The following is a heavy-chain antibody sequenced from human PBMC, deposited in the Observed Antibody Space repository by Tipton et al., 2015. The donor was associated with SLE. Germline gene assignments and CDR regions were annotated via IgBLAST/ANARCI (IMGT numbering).Heavy chain of an antibody. J-gene: IGHJ5*01. CDR1: GGSINSGGYS. CDR3: ARGKISRPSGSYYLASKRFDS. D-gene: IGHD3-10*01. V-gene: IGHV4-30-2*01. Sequence: TLSLTCAVSGGSINSGGYSWSWIRQPPGKGLEWIGYIYHSGTIYYNPSLRSRVTISLDTSKNQFSLNLRSVTAADTAVYYCARGKISRPSGSYYLASKRFDSWGQGVLVTVSS. CDR2: IYHSGTI.